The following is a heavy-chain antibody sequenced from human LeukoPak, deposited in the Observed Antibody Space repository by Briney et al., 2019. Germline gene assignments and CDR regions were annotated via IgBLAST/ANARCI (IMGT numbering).Heavy chain of an antibody. CDR1: GGSFSGYY. V-gene: IGHV4-34*01. D-gene: IGHD5-18*01. Sequence: SETLSLTCAVYGGSFSGYYWSWIRQPPGRGLEWIGEINHSGSTDYNPSLKSRVTISVDTSKNQFSLKLSSVTAADTAVYYCARDRYSYGPEEYYFDYWGQGTLVTASS. CDR3: ARDRYSYGPEEYYFDY. CDR2: INHSGST. J-gene: IGHJ4*02.